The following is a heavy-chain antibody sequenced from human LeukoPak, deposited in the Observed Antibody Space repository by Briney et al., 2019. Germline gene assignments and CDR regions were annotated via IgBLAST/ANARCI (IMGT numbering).Heavy chain of an antibody. CDR1: GFTFSTYA. J-gene: IGHJ4*02. CDR3: ATSIRRITISS. V-gene: IGHV3-30*04. Sequence: GGSLRLSCAASGFTFSTYAMHWVRQAPGKGLEWLTVISYNGSHQYYSDSVRGRFTISRDNSRNSVFLQINKLRPEDTAVYYCATSIRRITISSWGQGTLVTVSS. CDR2: ISYNGSHQ. D-gene: IGHD3-3*01.